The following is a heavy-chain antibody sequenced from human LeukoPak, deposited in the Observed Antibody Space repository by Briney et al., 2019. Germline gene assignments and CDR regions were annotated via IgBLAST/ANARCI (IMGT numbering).Heavy chain of an antibody. CDR1: GFTFSSYE. D-gene: IGHD2/OR15-2a*01. Sequence: GGSLRLSCAASGFTFSSYEMNWVRQAPGKGLEWVASIKQDGSEKNYVDSVKGRFTISRDNAKTSLYLQMNSLRAEDTALYYCARSSNRASDLWGQGTLVTVSS. CDR2: IKQDGSEK. CDR3: ARSSNRASDL. V-gene: IGHV3-7*01. J-gene: IGHJ4*02.